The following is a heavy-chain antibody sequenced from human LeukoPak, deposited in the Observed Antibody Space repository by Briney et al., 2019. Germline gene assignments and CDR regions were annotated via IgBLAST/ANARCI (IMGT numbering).Heavy chain of an antibody. CDR2: IRYDGSNK. Sequence: GGSLRLSCAASGFTFSSYGMHWVRQAPGKGLEWVAFIRYDGSNKYYADSVKGRFTISRDNSKNTLYLQMNSLGAEDTAVYYCAKVRGALYFFDYWGQGALVTVSS. CDR1: GFTFSSYG. V-gene: IGHV3-30*02. J-gene: IGHJ4*02. CDR3: AKVRGALYFFDY. D-gene: IGHD1-26*01.